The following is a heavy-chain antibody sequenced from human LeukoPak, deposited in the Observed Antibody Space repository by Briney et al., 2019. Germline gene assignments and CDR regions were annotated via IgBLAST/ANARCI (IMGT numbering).Heavy chain of an antibody. V-gene: IGHV3-30-3*01. CDR2: ISYDGSNK. D-gene: IGHD3-22*01. CDR3: AREVYYYDSSGPFDY. CDR1: GFTFSSYA. Sequence: TGGSLRLSCAASGFTFSSYAMSWVRQAPGKGLEWVAVISYDGSNKYYADSVKGRFTISRDNSKNTLYLQMNSLRAEDTAVYYCAREVYYYDSSGPFDYWGQGTLVTVSS. J-gene: IGHJ4*02.